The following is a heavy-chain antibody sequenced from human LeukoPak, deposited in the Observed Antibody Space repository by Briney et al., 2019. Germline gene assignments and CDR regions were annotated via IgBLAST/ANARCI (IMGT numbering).Heavy chain of an antibody. CDR2: INHSGST. Sequence: IPSETLSLTCAVYLGSFSGYYWSWIRQPPGKGLEWIGEINHSGSTNYNPSLKSRVTISVDTSKNQFSLKLSSVTAADTAVYYCARVASYYYYYGMDVWGKGTTVTVSS. CDR1: LGSFSGYY. J-gene: IGHJ6*04. CDR3: ARVASYYYYYGMDV. D-gene: IGHD5-12*01. V-gene: IGHV4-34*01.